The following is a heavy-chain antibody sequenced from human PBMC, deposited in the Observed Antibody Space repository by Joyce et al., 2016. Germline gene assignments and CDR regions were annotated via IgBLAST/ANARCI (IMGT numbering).Heavy chain of an antibody. D-gene: IGHD6-19*01. CDR1: GLTFSNYW. J-gene: IGHJ4*02. CDR3: ATASGPGTNFDY. Sequence: EVQLVESGGGLVQPGGSLRLSCAASGLTFSNYWMNWVRQAPGKGLEWVGNVKQDGSEKYYVDSVKGRFTISRDNGKNSLYLQMNSLRVEDTAVYFCATASGPGTNFDYWGQGTLVTVSS. CDR2: VKQDGSEK. V-gene: IGHV3-7*01.